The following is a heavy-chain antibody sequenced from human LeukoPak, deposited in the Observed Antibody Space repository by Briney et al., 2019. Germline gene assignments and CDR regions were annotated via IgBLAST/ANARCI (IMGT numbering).Heavy chain of an antibody. V-gene: IGHV3-43*02. Sequence: GGSLRLSCAASGFTLDDYAMHWVRQAPGKGLEWVSLISGDGGSTYYADSVKGRFTISRDNSKNSLYLQMNSLRTEDTALYYCAKDWGYGSGSYFWGQGTLVTVSS. J-gene: IGHJ4*02. CDR2: ISGDGGST. D-gene: IGHD3-10*01. CDR3: AKDWGYGSGSYF. CDR1: GFTLDDYA.